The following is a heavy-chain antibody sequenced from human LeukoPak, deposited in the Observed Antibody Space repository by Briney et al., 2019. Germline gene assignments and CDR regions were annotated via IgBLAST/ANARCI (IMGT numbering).Heavy chain of an antibody. CDR1: GFTFDYYA. J-gene: IGHJ5*02. D-gene: IGHD2-2*01. Sequence: GGSLRLSCAASGFTFDYYAMSWVRQAPGKGLEWVSTITASGAGTYYVDSVKGRFTISRDNSKNTLFLQMNSLRAEDTALYYCAKRLWSSDTSCHDCWFDPWGQGTLVTVSS. CDR2: ITASGAGT. CDR3: AKRLWSSDTSCHDCWFDP. V-gene: IGHV3-23*01.